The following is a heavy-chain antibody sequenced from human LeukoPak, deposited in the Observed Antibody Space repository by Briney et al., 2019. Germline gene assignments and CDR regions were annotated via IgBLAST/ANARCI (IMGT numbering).Heavy chain of an antibody. V-gene: IGHV1-69*06. CDR3: ARAPRRDYGDYHYYYYYMDV. D-gene: IGHD4-17*01. CDR1: GGTFSSYA. Sequence: SVKVSCKASGGTFSSYAISWVRQAPGQGLEWMGGIIPIFGTANYAQKFQGRVTITADKSTSTAYMELSSLRSEDTAVYYCARAPRRDYGDYHYYYYYMDVWGKGTTVTVSS. CDR2: IIPIFGTA. J-gene: IGHJ6*03.